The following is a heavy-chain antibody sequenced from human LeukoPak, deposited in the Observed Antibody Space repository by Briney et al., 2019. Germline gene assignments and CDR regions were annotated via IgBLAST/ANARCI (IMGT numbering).Heavy chain of an antibody. CDR1: GGSISSYY. V-gene: IGHV4-59*08. D-gene: IGHD3-22*01. CDR3: ARLGYYYDSSGYFRWFDP. Sequence: TSETLSLTCTVSGGSISSYYWSWIRQPPGKGLEWIGYVYYSGISNYNPSLKSRVTISVDTSKNQFSLKLSSVTAADTALYYCARLGYYYDSSGYFRWFDPWGQGTLVTVSS. J-gene: IGHJ5*02. CDR2: VYYSGIS.